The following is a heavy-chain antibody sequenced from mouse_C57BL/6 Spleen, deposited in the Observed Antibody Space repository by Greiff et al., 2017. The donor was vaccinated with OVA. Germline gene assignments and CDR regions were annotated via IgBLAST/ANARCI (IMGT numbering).Heavy chain of an antibody. CDR3: ARADLYYDYDGAY. CDR1: GYAFSSSW. D-gene: IGHD2-4*01. CDR2: IYPGDGDT. V-gene: IGHV1-82*01. J-gene: IGHJ3*01. Sequence: VQLQQSGPELVKPGASVKISCKASGYAFSSSWMNWVKQRPGKGLEWIGRIYPGDGDTNYNGKFKGKATLTADKSSSTAYMQLSSLTSEDSAVYFCARADLYYDYDGAYWGQGTLVTVSA.